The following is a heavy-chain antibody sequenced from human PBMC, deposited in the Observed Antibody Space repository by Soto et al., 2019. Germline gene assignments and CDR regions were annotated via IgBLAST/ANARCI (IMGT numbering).Heavy chain of an antibody. V-gene: IGHV4-39*01. CDR2: ISYSGST. CDR1: GGSISSSTYY. D-gene: IGHD5-12*01. CDR3: ARIPDKYGYKFAANDAFDL. Sequence: QLQLQESGPGLVKPSETLSLTCSVSGGSISSSTYYWGWVRQPPGQGLECIGTISYSGSTYYNPSLKSRVTISLDRSKKQFSLKLSSVTAADTAVYYCARIPDKYGYKFAANDAFDLWGQGTKVTVSS. J-gene: IGHJ3*01.